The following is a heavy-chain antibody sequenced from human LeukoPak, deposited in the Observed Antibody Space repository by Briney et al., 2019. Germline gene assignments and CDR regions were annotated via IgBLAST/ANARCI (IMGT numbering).Heavy chain of an antibody. CDR3: ARDFSTVGYDSSGYYMAVFDY. CDR1: GFTFSSYW. J-gene: IGHJ4*02. D-gene: IGHD3-22*01. V-gene: IGHV3-7*01. Sequence: GGSLRLSCAASGFTFSSYWMSWVRQAPGKGLEWVANIKQDGSEKYYVDSVKGRFTISRDNAKNSLYLQMNSLRAEDTAVYYCARDFSTVGYDSSGYYMAVFDYWGQGTLVTVSS. CDR2: IKQDGSEK.